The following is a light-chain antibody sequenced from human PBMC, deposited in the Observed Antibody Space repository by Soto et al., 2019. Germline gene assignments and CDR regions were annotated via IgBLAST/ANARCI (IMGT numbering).Light chain of an antibody. CDR3: QQYDNLPLT. Sequence: DIQMTQSPSSLSASVGDRVTITCQASQDITNYLHWFQQKPGKAPKLLIYDASNLETGVPSRFSRSGSGTDFTFTISSLQPEDIATYYCQQYDNLPLTFGGGTKVDIK. CDR1: QDITNY. V-gene: IGKV1-33*01. CDR2: DAS. J-gene: IGKJ4*01.